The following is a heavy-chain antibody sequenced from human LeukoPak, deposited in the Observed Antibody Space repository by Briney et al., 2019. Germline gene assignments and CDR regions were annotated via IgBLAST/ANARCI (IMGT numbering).Heavy chain of an antibody. V-gene: IGHV3-23*01. CDR2: ISASGGNT. J-gene: IGHJ4*02. CDR3: AKDVLRFLEWLPDY. D-gene: IGHD3-3*01. CDR1: EFTFSSYA. Sequence: PGGSLRLSCAASEFTFSSYAMQWVRQAPGKGLEWVSGISASGGNTWYADSVKGRFTISRDNSKNTLYLQMNSLRAEDTAVYYCAKDVLRFLEWLPDYWGQGTLVTVSS.